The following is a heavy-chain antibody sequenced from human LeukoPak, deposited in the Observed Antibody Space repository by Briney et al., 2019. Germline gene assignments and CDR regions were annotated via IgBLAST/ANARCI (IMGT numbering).Heavy chain of an antibody. J-gene: IGHJ3*02. CDR2: ISSSGSTI. Sequence: GGSLRLSCAASGFTFSSYEMNWVRQAPGKGLEWVSYISSSGSTIYYADSVKGRFAISRDNAKNSLYLQMNSLRAEDTAVYYCAARGFGYYYDSSGYSKMTGIPSKYDAFDIWGQGTMVTVSS. D-gene: IGHD3-22*01. V-gene: IGHV3-48*03. CDR3: AARGFGYYYDSSGYSKMTGIPSKYDAFDI. CDR1: GFTFSSYE.